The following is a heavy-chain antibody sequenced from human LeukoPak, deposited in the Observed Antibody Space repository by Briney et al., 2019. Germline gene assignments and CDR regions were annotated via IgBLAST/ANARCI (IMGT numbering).Heavy chain of an antibody. V-gene: IGHV1-18*04. CDR3: ARDDSRPFSHYYGMDV. CDR1: GYTFTSYG. Sequence: ASVKVSCKASGYTFTSYGISWVRQAPGQGLVWMGWISAYNGNTNYAQKLQGRVTMTTDTSTSTAYMELRSLRSDDTAVYYCARDDSRPFSHYYGMDVWGKGTTVTVSS. J-gene: IGHJ6*04. CDR2: ISAYNGNT. D-gene: IGHD3-22*01.